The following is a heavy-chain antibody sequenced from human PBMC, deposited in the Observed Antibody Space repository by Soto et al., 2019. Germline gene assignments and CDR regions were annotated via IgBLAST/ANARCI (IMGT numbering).Heavy chain of an antibody. CDR3: ARDLQKLLEY. J-gene: IGHJ4*02. CDR2: ISAYSVNT. D-gene: IGHD1-26*01. Sequence: ASVXGSFRSCCYTFTIYGISFLLQAPGQGLECMGWISAYSVNTNYAQKLQGRVTMTTDTSTSTAYMELRSLRSDDKAVYYCARDLQKLLEYWGQGTLV. V-gene: IGHV1-18*04. CDR1: CYTFTIYG.